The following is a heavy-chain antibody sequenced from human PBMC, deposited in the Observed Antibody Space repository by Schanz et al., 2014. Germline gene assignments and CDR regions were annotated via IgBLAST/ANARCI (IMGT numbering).Heavy chain of an antibody. J-gene: IGHJ6*02. V-gene: IGHV3-48*01. CDR2: ISSSSSTI. CDR3: ARGREVVAKIFDV. CDR1: EFSFSSFG. D-gene: IGHD3-22*01. Sequence: EVQLVESGGGLVQPRGSLRLSCAASEFSFSSFGMNWVRQAPGKGLEWVSYISSSSSTIYYADSVKGRFTISRDNAKNSLYLQMNSLRAEDTGVYYCARGREVVAKIFDVWGQGTTATVSS.